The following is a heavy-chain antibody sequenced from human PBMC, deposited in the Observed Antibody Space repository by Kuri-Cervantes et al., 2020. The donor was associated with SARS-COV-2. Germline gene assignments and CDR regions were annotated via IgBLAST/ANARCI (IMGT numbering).Heavy chain of an antibody. V-gene: IGHV3-49*04. CDR2: IRSKAYGGTT. CDR3: TTNDFWSGYYFDY. D-gene: IGHD3-3*01. CDR1: EFTFGDYA. J-gene: IGHJ4*02. Sequence: GESLKISCTASEFTFGDYAMSWVRQAPGKGLEWVGFIRSKAYGGTTEYAASVKGRFTISRDDSKSIAYLQMNSLKTEDTAVYYCTTNDFWSGYYFDYWGQGTLVTVSS.